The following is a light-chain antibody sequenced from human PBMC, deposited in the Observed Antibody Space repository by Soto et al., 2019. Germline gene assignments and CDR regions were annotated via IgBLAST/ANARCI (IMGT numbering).Light chain of an antibody. V-gene: IGKV1-5*01. J-gene: IGKJ1*01. Sequence: DIQMTQSPSTLSASVGDRVTITCRASQSISSWLAWYQQKPGKAPKLLIYDASSLESGVPSRFSGSGSGTEFTLTISSLQPDDLATYYCQQYNSYSWTFGQGTKV. CDR1: QSISSW. CDR3: QQYNSYSWT. CDR2: DAS.